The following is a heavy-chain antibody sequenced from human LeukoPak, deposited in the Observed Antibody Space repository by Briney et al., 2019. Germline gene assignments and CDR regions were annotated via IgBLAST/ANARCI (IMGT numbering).Heavy chain of an antibody. V-gene: IGHV4-4*07. J-gene: IGHJ3*02. CDR1: GGSISSYY. D-gene: IGHD4-11*01. CDR2: SYTSGST. Sequence: SETLSLTCTVSGGSISSYYWSGIRQPAGKGLEWIGRSYTSGSTNYNPSLKSRVTMSVDTPKNQFSLKLSSVTAADTAVYYCARDNYMNQDAFDIWGQGTMVTVSS. CDR3: ARDNYMNQDAFDI.